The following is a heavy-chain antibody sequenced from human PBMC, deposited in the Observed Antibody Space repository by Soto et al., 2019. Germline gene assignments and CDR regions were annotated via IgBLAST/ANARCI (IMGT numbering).Heavy chain of an antibody. V-gene: IGHV3-23*01. CDR3: AKGGVFGIVLPSDY. D-gene: IGHD3-10*01. Sequence: PGRSLRLSCAAPGFTFSSYSMSWVRQAPGKGLEWVSAISNSAGTTYDADSVKGRFTISRDNSKNTLYLQMNSLRVEDTAVYYCAKGGVFGIVLPSDYWGQGTLVTVSS. CDR1: GFTFSSYS. CDR2: ISNSAGTT. J-gene: IGHJ4*02.